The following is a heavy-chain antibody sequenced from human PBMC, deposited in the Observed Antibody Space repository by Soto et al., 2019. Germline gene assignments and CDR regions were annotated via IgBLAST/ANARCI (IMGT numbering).Heavy chain of an antibody. D-gene: IGHD7-27*01. CDR1: EFSFSISP. V-gene: IGHV3-30-3*01. CDR2: ISYDGTNK. Sequence: QVQLVESGGGVVQPGRSLRLSCAASEFSFSISPMHWVRQAPGKGPEWVALISYDGTNKFYADSVKGRFTISRDNSKSTVYLEVDSLRPEDAAVYYCARDPKTSGGQHWAFNYFDSWGQGTLVTVSS. CDR3: ARDPKTSGGQHWAFNYFDS. J-gene: IGHJ4*02.